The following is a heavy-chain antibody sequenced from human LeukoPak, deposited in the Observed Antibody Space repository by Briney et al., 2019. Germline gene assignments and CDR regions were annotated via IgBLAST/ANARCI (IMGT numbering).Heavy chain of an antibody. J-gene: IGHJ4*02. CDR2: ISGSGGIT. V-gene: IGHV3-23*01. CDR1: GFTFSSYA. CDR3: AKDIGLYYYDT. D-gene: IGHD3-22*01. Sequence: GGSLRLYCAASGFTFSSYAMSWVRQAPGQGLDLVSVISGSGGITYYADSVKGRFTISRDNSKNTLYLQMNSLRAEDTAVYYCAKDIGLYYYDTWGQGALVTVSS.